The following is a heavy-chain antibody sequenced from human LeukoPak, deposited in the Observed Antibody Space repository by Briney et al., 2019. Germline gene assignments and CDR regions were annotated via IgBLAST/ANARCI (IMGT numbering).Heavy chain of an antibody. CDR2: ISAYNGNT. D-gene: IGHD2-15*01. Sequence: ASVKVSCKASGYTFTSYGISWVRQAPGQGLEWIGWISAYNGNTNYAQKLQGRVTMTTDTSTSTAYMELRSLRSDDTAVYYCARLQPNVVVVAATRVLFDPWGQGTLVTVSS. CDR1: GYTFTSYG. V-gene: IGHV1-18*01. CDR3: ARLQPNVVVVAATRVLFDP. J-gene: IGHJ5*02.